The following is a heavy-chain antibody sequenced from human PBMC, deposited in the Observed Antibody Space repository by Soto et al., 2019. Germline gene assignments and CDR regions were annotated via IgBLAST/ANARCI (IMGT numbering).Heavy chain of an antibody. D-gene: IGHD6-6*01. V-gene: IGHV3-33*01. CDR2: IWYDGSNK. CDR1: GFTFSSYG. CDR3: ATGGLSSSSGMDV. J-gene: IGHJ6*04. Sequence: PGGSLRLSCAASGFTFSSYGMHWVRQAPGKGLEWVAVIWYDGSNKYYADSVKGRFTISRDNSKNTLYLQMNSLRAEGTAVYYCATGGLSSSSGMDVWGKGTTVTVSS.